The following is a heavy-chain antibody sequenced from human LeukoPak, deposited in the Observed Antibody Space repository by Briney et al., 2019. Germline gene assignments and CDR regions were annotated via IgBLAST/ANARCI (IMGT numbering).Heavy chain of an antibody. V-gene: IGHV4-39*01. CDR2: IYYSGST. D-gene: IGHD1-26*01. J-gene: IGHJ3*02. CDR3: ARRGIGPRSVIDI. Sequence: PSETLSLTCTVSCGSISSSSYYCGWIRQPPGKGLEWIGSIYYSGSTYYNPSLKSRVTISVDTSKNQFSLKLSSVTAADTAVYYCARRGIGPRSVIDICGDGKMVTVSS. CDR1: CGSISSSSYY.